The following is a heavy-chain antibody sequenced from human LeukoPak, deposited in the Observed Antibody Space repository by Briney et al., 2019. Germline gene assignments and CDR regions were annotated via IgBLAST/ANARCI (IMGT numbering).Heavy chain of an antibody. Sequence: PGGSLRLSCAASGFTFDNYAMQWVRQAPGKGLEWVSLISWDGGSTYYAASVKGRFTISIDNSKNSLYLQINSLRAEDTALYYCASLLWFGDSDYYYMDVWGKGTTVTVSS. D-gene: IGHD3-10*01. CDR3: ASLLWFGDSDYYYMDV. CDR2: ISWDGGST. V-gene: IGHV3-43D*03. CDR1: GFTFDNYA. J-gene: IGHJ6*03.